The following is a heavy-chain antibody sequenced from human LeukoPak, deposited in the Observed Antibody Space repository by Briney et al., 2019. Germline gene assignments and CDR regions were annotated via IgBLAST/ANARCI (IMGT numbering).Heavy chain of an antibody. CDR2: IYYTGAT. Sequence: SETLSLTCTVSGGSISNYYWTWIRLPPGKGLEWIGYIYYTGATYYNPSLKSRVTISLDTSKNQFSLKLSSVTAADAAVYYCARAGYSYGTGYYFDYWGQGVLVTVSS. D-gene: IGHD5-18*01. J-gene: IGHJ4*02. CDR3: ARAGYSYGTGYYFDY. CDR1: GGSISNYY. V-gene: IGHV4-59*01.